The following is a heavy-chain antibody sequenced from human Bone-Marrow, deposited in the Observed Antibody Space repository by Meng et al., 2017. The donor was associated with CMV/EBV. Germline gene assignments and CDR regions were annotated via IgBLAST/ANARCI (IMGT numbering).Heavy chain of an antibody. CDR1: GYTFTGYY. V-gene: IGHV1-2*02. CDR3: ASSEQQLVGYFQH. D-gene: IGHD6-13*01. CDR2: INPNSGGT. J-gene: IGHJ1*01. Sequence: ASVKDSCKASGYTFTGYYMHWVRQAPGQGLEWMGWINPNSGGTNYAQKFQGRVTMTRDTSISTAYMELSRLRSDDTAVYYCASSEQQLVGYFQHWGQGTLVTVSS.